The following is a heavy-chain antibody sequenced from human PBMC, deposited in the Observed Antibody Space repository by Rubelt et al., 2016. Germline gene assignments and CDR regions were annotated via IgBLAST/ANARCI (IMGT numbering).Heavy chain of an antibody. V-gene: IGHV4-34*01. CDR2: IDHSGNT. CDR1: GGSFSGYS. D-gene: IGHD1-26*01. CDR3: ARHDTGSFLFDF. J-gene: IGHJ4*02. Sequence: QVQLQQWGAGLVKPSETLSLTCAVYGGSFSGYSWTWIRQPPGKGLEWLGEIDHSGNTDYIPSLKSRVSISLDTSKKQISLKMSSVTAADTAVYYCARHDTGSFLFDFWGQGTPVTVSS.